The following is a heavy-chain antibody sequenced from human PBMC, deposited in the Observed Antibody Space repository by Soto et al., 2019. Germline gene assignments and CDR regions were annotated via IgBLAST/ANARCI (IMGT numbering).Heavy chain of an antibody. Sequence: GGSLRLSCAASGFSFDTYNMNWVRQAPGKGLEWVSSISSGRPDIFYADSVRGRFTISRDDAKKSLFLQMNSLRADDTAVYYCAILDGIVGGTSAFDFCGLGSLVTVSS. J-gene: IGHJ4*02. CDR1: GFSFDTYN. D-gene: IGHD1-26*01. CDR2: ISSGRPDI. V-gene: IGHV3-21*01. CDR3: AILDGIVGGTSAFDF.